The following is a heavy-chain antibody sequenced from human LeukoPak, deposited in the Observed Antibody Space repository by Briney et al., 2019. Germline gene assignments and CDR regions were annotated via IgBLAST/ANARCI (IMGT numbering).Heavy chain of an antibody. CDR1: GFNFTRAW. D-gene: IGHD4-17*01. V-gene: IGHV3-23*01. J-gene: IGHJ4*02. CDR2: ISGSGLYT. CDR3: AKGVTTYPPPATADY. Sequence: GGSLRLSCVASGFNFTRAWMNWVRQAPGKGLEWVSSISGSGLYTYYADSVKGRFTMSRDNSKNTLYLQMDSLRGEDTAVYYCAKGVTTYPPPATADYWGQGILVTLSS.